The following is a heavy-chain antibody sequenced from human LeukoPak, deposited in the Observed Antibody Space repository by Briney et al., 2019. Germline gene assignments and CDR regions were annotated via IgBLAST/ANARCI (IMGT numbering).Heavy chain of an antibody. V-gene: IGHV3-23*01. J-gene: IGHJ6*03. CDR1: GFTFSSYA. Sequence: GGSLRLSCAASGFTFSSYAMSWVRQAPEKGLEWVSAISGSGGSTYYADSVKGRFTISRDNSKNTLYLQMNSLRAEDTAVYYCATYIVVVPAAIDYYYMDVWGKGTTVTVSS. D-gene: IGHD2-2*01. CDR2: ISGSGGST. CDR3: ATYIVVVPAAIDYYYMDV.